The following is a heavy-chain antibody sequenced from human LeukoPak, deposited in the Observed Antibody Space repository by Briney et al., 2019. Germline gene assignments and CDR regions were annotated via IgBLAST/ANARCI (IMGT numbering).Heavy chain of an antibody. D-gene: IGHD6-13*01. CDR2: IGTAGDT. CDR1: GFTFSSYD. Sequence: GGSLRLSCAASGFTFSSYDMHWVRQATGKGLEWVSAIGTAGDTYYPGSVKGRFTISRENAKNSLYLQMNSLRAGDTAVYCCARAGYSSSWYDYWGQGTLVTVSS. V-gene: IGHV3-13*01. J-gene: IGHJ4*02. CDR3: ARAGYSSSWYDY.